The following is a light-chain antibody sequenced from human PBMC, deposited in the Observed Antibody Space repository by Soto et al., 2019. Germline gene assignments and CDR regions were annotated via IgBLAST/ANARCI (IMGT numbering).Light chain of an antibody. J-gene: IGKJ1*01. Sequence: EIVLTQSPGTLSLSPGERATPSCRASQSVSSNYLAWYQQKSGQAPRLLIYGASSRATGIPDRFSGSGSGTDFTLTISRLEPEDFAVYYCQQYGGSPRTFCQGTKVEIK. V-gene: IGKV3-20*01. CDR3: QQYGGSPRT. CDR2: GAS. CDR1: QSVSSNY.